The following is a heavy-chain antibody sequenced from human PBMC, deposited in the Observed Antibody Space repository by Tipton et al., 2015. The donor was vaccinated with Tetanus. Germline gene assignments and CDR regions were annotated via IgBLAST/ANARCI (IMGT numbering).Heavy chain of an antibody. CDR2: VYYTGDT. CDR3: AGVTAQRTELYFEH. V-gene: IGHV4-59*02. J-gene: IGHJ1*01. Sequence: LRLSCTVSGDSVSGYYWSWIRQPPGKGLERVGYVYYTGDTNYNPSLKSRVTISMDRSENQISLKMTSVTATDTAVYYCAGVTAQRTELYFEHWGQGTQVTVSS. D-gene: IGHD2-8*02. CDR1: GDSVSGYY.